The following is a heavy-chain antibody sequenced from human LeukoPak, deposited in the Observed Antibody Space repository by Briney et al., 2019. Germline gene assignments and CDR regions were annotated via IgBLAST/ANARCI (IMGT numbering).Heavy chain of an antibody. CDR3: ARTAAGPGYSYDY. Sequence: GGSLRLSCAASGFTFSSYWMSWVRQAPGKGLEWVANIKQDGSEKYYVDSVKGRFTISRDNAKNSLYLQMNSLRAEDTAVYYCARTAAGPGYSYDYWGQGTLVTVSS. D-gene: IGHD5-18*01. V-gene: IGHV3-7*01. J-gene: IGHJ4*02. CDR2: IKQDGSEK. CDR1: GFTFSSYW.